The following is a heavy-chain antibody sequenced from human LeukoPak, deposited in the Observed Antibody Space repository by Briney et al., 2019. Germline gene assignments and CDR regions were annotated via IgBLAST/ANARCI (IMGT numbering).Heavy chain of an antibody. J-gene: IGHJ5*02. CDR1: GYTFTSYD. CDR2: MNPNSGNT. Sequence: ASVKVSCKASGYTFTSYDINWVRQATGQGLEWMGWMNPNSGNTGYAQKFQGRVTMTRNTSISTAYMELSSLRSEDTAVHYCARGKARGLYCSSTSCNWFDPWGQGTLVTVSS. D-gene: IGHD2-2*01. V-gene: IGHV1-8*01. CDR3: ARGKARGLYCSSTSCNWFDP.